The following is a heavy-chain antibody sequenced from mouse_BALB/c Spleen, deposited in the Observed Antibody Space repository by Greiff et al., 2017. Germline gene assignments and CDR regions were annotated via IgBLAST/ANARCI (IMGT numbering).Heavy chain of an antibody. CDR2: ISSGGSYT. J-gene: IGHJ3*01. Sequence: EVQRVESGGDLVKPGGSLKLSCAASGFTFSSYGMSWVRQTPDKRLEWVATISSGGSYTYYPDSVKGRFTISRDNAKNTLYLQMSSLKSEDTAMYYCARSGFDYDEVFAYWGQGTLVTVSA. D-gene: IGHD2-4*01. V-gene: IGHV5-6*01. CDR1: GFTFSSYG. CDR3: ARSGFDYDEVFAY.